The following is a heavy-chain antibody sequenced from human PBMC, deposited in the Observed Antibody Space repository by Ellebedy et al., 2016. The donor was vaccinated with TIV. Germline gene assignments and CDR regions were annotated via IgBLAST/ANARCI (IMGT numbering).Heavy chain of an antibody. J-gene: IGHJ4*02. D-gene: IGHD4-17*01. CDR1: GFIVSSNY. V-gene: IGHV3-66*01. Sequence: GGSLRLPCSASGFIVSSNYTSWVRQAPGKGLEWVSIIYSGGATFYADSVKGRFTISRDNSKNTLYLQMNSRRVEDTAVYYCASRPNGDFHFLDYWGQGTLVTVSS. CDR3: ASRPNGDFHFLDY. CDR2: IYSGGAT.